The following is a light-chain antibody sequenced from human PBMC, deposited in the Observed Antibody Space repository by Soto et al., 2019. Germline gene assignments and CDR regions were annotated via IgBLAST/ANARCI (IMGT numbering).Light chain of an antibody. CDR1: QSVRSN. CDR3: QQYNTWPPIT. CDR2: DAS. J-gene: IGKJ5*01. V-gene: IGKV3-15*01. Sequence: EIVMTQSPATLSVSPGERVTLPCRASQSVRSNFAWFQQRPGQAPRLLIYDASTRATGIPARFSGGGSGTEFTLTISSLQSEDFAVYYCQQYNTWPPITFGQGTRLEIK.